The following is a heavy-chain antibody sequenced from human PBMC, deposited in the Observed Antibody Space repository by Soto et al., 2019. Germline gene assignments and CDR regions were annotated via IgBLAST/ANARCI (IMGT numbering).Heavy chain of an antibody. CDR2: ISGSGGST. CDR1: GFIFSDYF. D-gene: IGHD2-8*01. J-gene: IGHJ6*02. Sequence: PGGSLRLSCAASGFIFSDYFMSWIRQAPGKGLEWVSAISGSGGSTYYADSVKGRFTISRDNSKNTLYLQMNSLRDEDTAVYYCARDPDAVYYYYYGMDVWGQGTTVTVSS. CDR3: ARDPDAVYYYYYGMDV. V-gene: IGHV3-23*01.